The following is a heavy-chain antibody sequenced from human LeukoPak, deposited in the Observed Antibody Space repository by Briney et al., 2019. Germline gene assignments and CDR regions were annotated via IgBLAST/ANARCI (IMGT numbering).Heavy chain of an antibody. CDR2: IYYSGST. J-gene: IGHJ2*01. V-gene: IGHV4-59*08. Sequence: SETPSLTCTVSGGSISSYYWSWIRQPPGKGLEWIGYIYYSGSTNYNPSLKSRVTISVDTSKNQFSLKLSSVTAADTAVYYCARWDGYSYGPSSYWYFDLWGRGTLDTVSS. D-gene: IGHD5-18*01. CDR1: GGSISSYY. CDR3: ARWDGYSYGPSSYWYFDL.